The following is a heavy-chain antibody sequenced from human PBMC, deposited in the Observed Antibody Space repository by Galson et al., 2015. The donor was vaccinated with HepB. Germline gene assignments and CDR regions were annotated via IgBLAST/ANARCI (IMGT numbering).Heavy chain of an antibody. CDR1: GYSFTSYG. CDR3: ARDLAAETTDAFDI. CDR2: ISGYNGRA. D-gene: IGHD6-13*01. J-gene: IGHJ3*02. V-gene: IGHV1-18*01. Sequence: SVKVSCKASGYSFTSYGVTWVRQAPGQGLQWMAWISGYNGRAIYAQEFQDRVTLTTDTSTTTASMEVRRLTSDDTAIYYCARDLAAETTDAFDIWGQGTMVIVSS.